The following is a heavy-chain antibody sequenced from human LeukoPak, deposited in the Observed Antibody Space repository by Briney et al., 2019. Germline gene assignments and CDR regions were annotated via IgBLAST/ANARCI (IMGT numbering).Heavy chain of an antibody. CDR2: IYHSGST. V-gene: IGHV4-39*07. CDR1: GGSVTSSSHY. D-gene: IGHD4-17*01. Sequence: PSETLSLTCTVSGGSVTSSSHYWGWIRQPPGKGLEWIGSIYHSGSTYYNPSLKSRVTISVDTSKNQFSLKLSSVTAADTAVYYCARDRYGDFFWGQGTLVTVSS. CDR3: ARDRYGDFF. J-gene: IGHJ4*02.